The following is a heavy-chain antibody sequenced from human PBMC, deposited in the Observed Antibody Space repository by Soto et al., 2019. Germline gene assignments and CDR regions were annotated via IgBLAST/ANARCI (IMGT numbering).Heavy chain of an antibody. J-gene: IGHJ6*03. CDR3: ARDGDIVVVPAAPGDYYYYYYYMDV. CDR2: ISAYNGNT. V-gene: IGHV1-18*01. D-gene: IGHD2-2*01. Sequence: QVQLVQSGAEVKKPGASVKVSCKASGYTFTSYGISWVRQAPGQGLEWMGWISAYNGNTNDAQKLQGRVTMTTDTATGQAYKELRSLRSDDTAVYYCARDGDIVVVPAAPGDYYYYYYYMDVWGKGTTVTVSS. CDR1: GYTFTSYG.